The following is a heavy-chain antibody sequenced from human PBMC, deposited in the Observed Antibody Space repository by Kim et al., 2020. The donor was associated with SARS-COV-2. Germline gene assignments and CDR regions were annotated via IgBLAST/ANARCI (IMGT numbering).Heavy chain of an antibody. D-gene: IGHD2-8*01. J-gene: IGHJ3*02. V-gene: IGHV3-23*01. Sequence: YYADSVKGRFTISRDNSKNTLYLQMNSLRAEDTAVYYCAKQGPYFDAFDIWGQGTMVTVSS. CDR3: AKQGPYFDAFDI.